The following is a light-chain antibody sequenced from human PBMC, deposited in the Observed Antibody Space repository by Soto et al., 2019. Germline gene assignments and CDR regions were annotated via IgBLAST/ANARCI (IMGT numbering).Light chain of an antibody. Sequence: EIVLTQSPGTLCLSPGERATLSCRASQSVSSSSLAWYQQKPGQAPRLLIYGASSRATGIPDRFSGSGSGTDFTLTISRLEPEDFAVFYCQQYGSSPYTFGQGTKLEIK. J-gene: IGKJ2*01. CDR2: GAS. CDR1: QSVSSSS. CDR3: QQYGSSPYT. V-gene: IGKV3-20*01.